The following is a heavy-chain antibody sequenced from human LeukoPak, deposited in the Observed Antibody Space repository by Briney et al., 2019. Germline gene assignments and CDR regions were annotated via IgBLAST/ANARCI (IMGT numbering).Heavy chain of an antibody. Sequence: ASVKVSCKASGYTFTGYYMHWVRQAPGQGLEWMGWINPNSGGTNYAQKFQGRVTMTRDTSISTAYMELSRLRSDDTAVYYCARVGGDCSSTSCYQRQGAFDIWGQGTMVTVSS. CDR3: ARVGGDCSSTSCYQRQGAFDI. CDR1: GYTFTGYY. CDR2: INPNSGGT. J-gene: IGHJ3*02. V-gene: IGHV1-2*02. D-gene: IGHD2-2*01.